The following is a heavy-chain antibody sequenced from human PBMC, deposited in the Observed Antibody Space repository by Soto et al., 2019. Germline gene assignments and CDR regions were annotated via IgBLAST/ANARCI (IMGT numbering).Heavy chain of an antibody. CDR3: ALPRGYGVFDAYDI. D-gene: IGHD6-13*01. J-gene: IGHJ3*02. CDR1: GFTFSTYA. V-gene: IGHV3-23*01. CDR2: ISGSGAEI. Sequence: EVQLLESGGGLVQPGGSLRLSCAASGFTFSTYAMSWVRQAPGKGLEWVSAISGSGAEIYYTDSVRGRFAISRDNSIDTLFQQMSHLKTEDTAVYYCALPRGYGVFDAYDIWGQGTMVTVS.